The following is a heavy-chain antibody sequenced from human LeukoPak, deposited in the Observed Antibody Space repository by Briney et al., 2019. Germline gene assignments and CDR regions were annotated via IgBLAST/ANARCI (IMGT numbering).Heavy chain of an antibody. D-gene: IGHD1-20*01. CDR3: ARGRIYNWNLFDY. CDR1: GGSIRSYY. Sequence: SETLSLTCAVSGGSIRSYYWSWIRQPPGKGLEWIGYIYYSGSTNYNPSLKSRVTISVDTSKNQFSLKLSSVTAADTAVYYCARGRIYNWNLFDYWGQGTLVTVSS. V-gene: IGHV4-59*01. CDR2: IYYSGST. J-gene: IGHJ4*02.